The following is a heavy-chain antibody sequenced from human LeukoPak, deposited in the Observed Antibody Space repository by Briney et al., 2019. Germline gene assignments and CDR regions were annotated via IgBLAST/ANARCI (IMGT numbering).Heavy chain of an antibody. D-gene: IGHD5-18*01. Sequence: SVKVSCKASGGTISSYAISWVRQAPGQGLEWMGGIIPIFGTASYAQKFQGRVTITADKSTSTAYMELSSLRSEDTAVYYCARQGYGGGAFDIWGQGTMVTVSS. J-gene: IGHJ3*02. CDR1: GGTISSYA. CDR2: IIPIFGTA. CDR3: ARQGYGGGAFDI. V-gene: IGHV1-69*06.